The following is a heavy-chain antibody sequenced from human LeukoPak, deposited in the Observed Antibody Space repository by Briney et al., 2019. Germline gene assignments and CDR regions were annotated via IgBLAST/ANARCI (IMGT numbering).Heavy chain of an antibody. J-gene: IGHJ4*02. Sequence: GGSLRLSSAASGFTFSDYALNWIRQAPGKGLGWISSITGSSYNKYYAESLKGRVTISRDNAKNSLYLQMDSLRAEDTAVYYCGVGASSASEFDYWGQGTLVTVSS. CDR3: GVGASSASEFDY. D-gene: IGHD1-26*01. CDR1: GFTFSDYA. V-gene: IGHV3-21*01. CDR2: ITGSSYNK.